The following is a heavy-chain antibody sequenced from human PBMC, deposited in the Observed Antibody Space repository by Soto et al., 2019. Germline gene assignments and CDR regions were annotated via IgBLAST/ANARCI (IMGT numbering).Heavy chain of an antibody. CDR3: ARDDPYSNLYYYYGMDV. D-gene: IGHD4-4*01. V-gene: IGHV3-30-3*01. CDR1: GFTFSSYA. J-gene: IGHJ6*02. CDR2: ISYDGSNK. Sequence: GGSLRLSCAASGFTFSSYAMHWVRQAPGKGLEWVAVISYDGSNKYYADSVKGRFTISRDNSKNTLYLQMNSLRAEDTAVYYCARDDPYSNLYYYYGMDVWGQGTTVTVSS.